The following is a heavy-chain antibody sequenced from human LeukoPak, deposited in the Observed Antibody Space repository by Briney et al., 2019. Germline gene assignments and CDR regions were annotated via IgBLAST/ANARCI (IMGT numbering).Heavy chain of an antibody. CDR3: ARETVMVRGMIYGTDV. D-gene: IGHD3-10*01. CDR2: ISAYNGNT. CDR1: GYTFTGYY. J-gene: IGHJ6*02. Sequence: GASVKVSCKASGYTFTGYYMHWVRQAPGQGLEWMGWISAYNGNTNYAQKLQGRVTMTTDTSTSTAYMELRSLRSDDTAVYYCARETVMVRGMIYGTDVWGQGTTVTVSS. V-gene: IGHV1-18*04.